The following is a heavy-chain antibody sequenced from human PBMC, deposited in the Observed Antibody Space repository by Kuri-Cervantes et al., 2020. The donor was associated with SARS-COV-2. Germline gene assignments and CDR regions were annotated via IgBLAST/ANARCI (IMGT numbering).Heavy chain of an antibody. CDR1: GFSFSTYG. CDR2: IWYDGSNQ. CDR3: ARDQCADIDMVGFDY. V-gene: IGHV3-33*01. J-gene: IGHJ4*02. D-gene: IGHD5-18*01. Sequence: GESQKISSAASGFSFSTYGIHWVRQAPGKGLQWVAVIWYDGSNQYYADSVKGRFTISREDSKNTVYLEMNSLRVDDTAVYYCARDQCADIDMVGFDYWGQGIPATVSS.